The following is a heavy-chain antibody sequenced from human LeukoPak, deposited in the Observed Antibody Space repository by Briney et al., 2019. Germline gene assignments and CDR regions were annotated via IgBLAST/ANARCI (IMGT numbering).Heavy chain of an antibody. D-gene: IGHD6-6*01. J-gene: IGHJ5*02. V-gene: IGHV1-46*01. Sequence: ASVKVSCKASGYTFTSNYMHWVRQAPGQGLEWIGIINPSGGSTSYAQKFQGRVTMTRDMSTSTVYMELSSLRSEDTAVYYCARDGGLSSSSSVDWFDPWGQGTLVTVSS. CDR2: INPSGGST. CDR1: GYTFTSNY. CDR3: ARDGGLSSSSSVDWFDP.